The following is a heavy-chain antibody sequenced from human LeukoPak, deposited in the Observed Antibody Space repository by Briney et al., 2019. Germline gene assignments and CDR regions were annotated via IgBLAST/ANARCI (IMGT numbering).Heavy chain of an antibody. CDR3: ARGIRTYYYDSSGYYYDY. Sequence: ASVKVSCKASGYTFTSYAISWVRQAPGQGLEWMGGIIPIFGTANYAQKFQGRVTITTDESTSTAYMELSSLRSEDTAVYYCARGIRTYYYDSSGYYYDYWGQGTLVTVSS. J-gene: IGHJ4*02. D-gene: IGHD3-22*01. CDR1: GYTFTSYA. CDR2: IIPIFGTA. V-gene: IGHV1-69*05.